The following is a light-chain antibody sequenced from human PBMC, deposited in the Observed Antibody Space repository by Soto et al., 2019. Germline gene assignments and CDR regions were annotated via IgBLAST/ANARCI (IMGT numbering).Light chain of an antibody. V-gene: IGLV2-18*01. CDR2: EVN. Sequence: QSALTQPPSVSGSPGQSVTISCTGTSSDVGSYNRLSWYQQPPGTAPKLIMYEVNTRPSGVPDRFSGSKSGSTASLTISGLKAEDEADYYCSLYSSGSTYVFGTGTKVTVL. CDR3: SLYSSGSTYV. CDR1: SSDVGSYNR. J-gene: IGLJ1*01.